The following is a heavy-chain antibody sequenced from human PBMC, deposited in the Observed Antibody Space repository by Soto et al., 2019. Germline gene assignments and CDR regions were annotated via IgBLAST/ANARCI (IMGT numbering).Heavy chain of an antibody. Sequence: QVQLVESGGGVVQPGRSLRLSCAASGFTFSSYAMHWVRQAPGKGLEWVAVISYDGSNKYYADSVKGRFTISRDNSKNTLYLQMNSLIAEDTAVYYCARDPRVAGTGLLDYWGQGTLVTVSS. V-gene: IGHV3-30-3*01. CDR3: ARDPRVAGTGLLDY. J-gene: IGHJ4*02. CDR1: GFTFSSYA. D-gene: IGHD6-19*01. CDR2: ISYDGSNK.